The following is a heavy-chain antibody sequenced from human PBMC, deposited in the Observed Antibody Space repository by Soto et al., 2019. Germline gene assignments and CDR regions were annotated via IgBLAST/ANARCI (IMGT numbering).Heavy chain of an antibody. CDR3: AKDRCGNGVFYFRH. CDR2: ISGTGNST. V-gene: IGHV3-23*01. CDR1: GFTFSSYA. J-gene: IGHJ4*02. D-gene: IGHD2-8*01. Sequence: EVQLLESGGGLVQPGGSLRLSCAASGFTFSSYAMSWVRQAPGKGLEWVSVISGTGNSTYYADSVKGRFTISRDNSKHTLYLQMDSLRAEDTAIYYCAKDRCGNGVFYFRHWGQGTPVTVSS.